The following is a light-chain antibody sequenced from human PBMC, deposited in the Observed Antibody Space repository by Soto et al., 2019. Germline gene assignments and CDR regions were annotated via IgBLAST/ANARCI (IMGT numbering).Light chain of an antibody. CDR1: QTIRSW. CDR2: DAS. Sequence: DIQMTQSPSTLSASVGDRVTITCRASQTIRSWLAWYQRKPGTAPKLLIFDASTLESGVPSRFSGSGSGTEFTLTISSLQPDDFATYYCQQYDDYPLTFGGGTKVDIK. J-gene: IGKJ4*01. V-gene: IGKV1-5*01. CDR3: QQYDDYPLT.